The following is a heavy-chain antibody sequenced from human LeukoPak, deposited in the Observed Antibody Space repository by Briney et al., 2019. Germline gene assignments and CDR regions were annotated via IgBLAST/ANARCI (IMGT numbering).Heavy chain of an antibody. J-gene: IGHJ5*02. Sequence: ASETLSLTCTVSGGSISSGGYYWSWIRQPPGKGLEWIGYIYHSGSTYYNPSLKSRVTISIATSRDQFSLKLKSVTAADTAVYYCARNRAARGSFNWFAPWGQGTLVTVSS. D-gene: IGHD2-15*01. CDR2: IYHSGST. V-gene: IGHV4-30-2*02. CDR3: ARNRAARGSFNWFAP. CDR1: GGSISSGGYY.